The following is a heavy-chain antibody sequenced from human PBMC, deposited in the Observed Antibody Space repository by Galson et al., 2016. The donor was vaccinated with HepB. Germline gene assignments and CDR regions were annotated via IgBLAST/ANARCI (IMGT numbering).Heavy chain of an antibody. D-gene: IGHD6-13*01. CDR3: AKTRWAIGRFDY. CDR1: GFTFSSYW. J-gene: IGHJ4*02. Sequence: SLRLSCAASGFTFSSYWMHWVRQAPGKGLVWVSRINSDGSSTSYADSVKGRFTISRDNSKNTLYLQMKSLRAEDTAVYYCAKTRWAIGRFDYWGQGTRVTASS. CDR2: INSDGSST. V-gene: IGHV3-74*01.